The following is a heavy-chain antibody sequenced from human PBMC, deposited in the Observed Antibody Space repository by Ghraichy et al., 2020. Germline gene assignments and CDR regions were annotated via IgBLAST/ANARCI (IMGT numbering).Heavy chain of an antibody. J-gene: IGHJ4*02. CDR3: ARVGHSSSWDNFDY. V-gene: IGHV3-74*01. Sequence: GSLNISCAASGFTFSSYWMHWVRQAPGKGLVWVSRINSDGSSTSYADSVNGRFTISRDNAKNTLYLQMNSLRAEDTAVYYCARVGHSSSWDNFDYWGQGTLVTVSS. CDR1: GFTFSSYW. D-gene: IGHD6-13*01. CDR2: INSDGSST.